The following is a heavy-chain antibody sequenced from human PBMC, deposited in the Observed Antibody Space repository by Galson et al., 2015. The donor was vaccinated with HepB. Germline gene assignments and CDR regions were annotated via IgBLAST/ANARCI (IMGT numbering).Heavy chain of an antibody. V-gene: IGHV3-33*01. Sequence: SLRPSCAPSGFTFSDYGLHWVRRAPGKGLEWMVLIWTTGPKKIYANSVRGRFSISRDNSKNILSLQMNNLGSEDTAIYYCAREARVAAPAAFDLWGPGILVTVSS. J-gene: IGHJ5*02. CDR1: GFTFSDYG. D-gene: IGHD6-13*01. CDR2: IWTTGPKK. CDR3: AREARVAAPAAFDL.